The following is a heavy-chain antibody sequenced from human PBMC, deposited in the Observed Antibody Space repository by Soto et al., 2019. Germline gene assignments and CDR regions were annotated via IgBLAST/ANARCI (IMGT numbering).Heavy chain of an antibody. J-gene: IGHJ4*02. Sequence: SETLSLTCTVSGGSISSYYWSSIRQPPGKGLEWIGYIYYSGSTNYNPSLKSRVTISVDTSKNQFSLKLSSVTAADTAVYYCARADPYGDSQYFDYWGQGTLVTISS. D-gene: IGHD4-17*01. CDR1: GGSISSYY. CDR2: IYYSGST. CDR3: ARADPYGDSQYFDY. V-gene: IGHV4-59*01.